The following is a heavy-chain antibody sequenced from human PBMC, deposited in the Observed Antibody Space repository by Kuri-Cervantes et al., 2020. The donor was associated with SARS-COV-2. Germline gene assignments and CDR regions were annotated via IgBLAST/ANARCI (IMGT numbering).Heavy chain of an antibody. CDR1: GGSISSSSYY. Sequence: SETLSLTCTVSGGSISSSSYYWGWIRQPPGKGLEWIGSIYYSGSTYYNPSLKSRVTISVDTSKNQFSLKVSSVTAADTAVYYCARDCGSSTSCYALDPWGQGTLVTVSS. CDR3: ARDCGSSTSCYALDP. J-gene: IGHJ5*02. D-gene: IGHD2-2*01. CDR2: IYYSGST. V-gene: IGHV4-39*02.